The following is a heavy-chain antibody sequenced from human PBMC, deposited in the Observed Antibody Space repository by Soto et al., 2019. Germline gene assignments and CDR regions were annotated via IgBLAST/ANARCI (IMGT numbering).Heavy chain of an antibody. Sequence: PSETLSLTCTVSGGSISSGGYYWSWIRQHPGKGLEWIGYIYYSGSTYYNPSLKSRVTISVDTSKNQFSLKLSSVTAADTAVYYCARGGNCSSTSCYTFWFDPWGQGTLVTVSS. CDR3: ARGGNCSSTSCYTFWFDP. J-gene: IGHJ5*02. V-gene: IGHV4-31*03. CDR1: GGSISSGGYY. D-gene: IGHD2-2*02. CDR2: IYYSGST.